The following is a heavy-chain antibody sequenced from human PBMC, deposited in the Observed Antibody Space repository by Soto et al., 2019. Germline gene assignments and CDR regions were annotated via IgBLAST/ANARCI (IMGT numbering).Heavy chain of an antibody. CDR1: GFTLSNYG. D-gene: IGHD3-9*01. CDR3: VRGGLGPL. J-gene: IGHJ4*02. Sequence: QLVESGGGLVHPGGSLTISCVASGFTLSNYGMTWVRQAPGSGLEAVSYLSSSGSTLKYADSVKGRFTISRDSAKNSLHLQMDSLRVEDTALYYCVRGGLGPLWGQGTRVTVSS. CDR2: LSSSGSTL. V-gene: IGHV3-48*03.